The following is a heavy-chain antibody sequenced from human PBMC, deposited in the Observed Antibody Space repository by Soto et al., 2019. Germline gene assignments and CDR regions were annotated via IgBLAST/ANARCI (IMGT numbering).Heavy chain of an antibody. Sequence: ASVKVSCKVSGYTLTELSMHWVRQAPGKGLEWMGGFDPEDGETIYAEKFQGRVTMTEDTSTDTAYMELSSLRSEDTAVYYCATPPITMIARGPHFDFWGQGTLVTVSS. CDR1: GYTLTELS. V-gene: IGHV1-24*01. J-gene: IGHJ4*02. D-gene: IGHD3-22*01. CDR3: ATPPITMIARGPHFDF. CDR2: FDPEDGET.